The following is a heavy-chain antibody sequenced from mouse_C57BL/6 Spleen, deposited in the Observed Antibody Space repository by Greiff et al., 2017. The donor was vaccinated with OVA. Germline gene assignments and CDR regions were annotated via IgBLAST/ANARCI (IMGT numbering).Heavy chain of an antibody. J-gene: IGHJ2*01. Sequence: VQLQQSGAELVKPGASVKISCKASGYAFSSYWMNWVKQRPGKGLEWIGQIYPGDGDTNYNGKFKGKATLTADKSSSTAYMQLSSLTSEDSAVYFCARSGDGYYVYFDYWGQGTTLTVSS. CDR3: ARSGDGYYVYFDY. CDR2: IYPGDGDT. D-gene: IGHD2-3*01. CDR1: GYAFSSYW. V-gene: IGHV1-80*01.